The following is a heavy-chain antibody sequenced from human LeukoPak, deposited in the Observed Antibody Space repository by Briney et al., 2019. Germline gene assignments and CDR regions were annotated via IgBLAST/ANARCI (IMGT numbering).Heavy chain of an antibody. CDR1: GDSISTSTW. CDR2: IYHSGST. D-gene: IGHD1/OR15-1a*01. J-gene: IGHJ3*01. Sequence: PSETLSLTCAVSGDSISTSTWWTWVRPPPGKGLEWIGEIYHSGSTNRNPSLKSRVTISVDKTKNQFSLKLSSVTAADTAMYYCARGHNENNYKSTIDVWGQGTMVTVSS. V-gene: IGHV4-4*02. CDR3: ARGHNENNYKSTIDV.